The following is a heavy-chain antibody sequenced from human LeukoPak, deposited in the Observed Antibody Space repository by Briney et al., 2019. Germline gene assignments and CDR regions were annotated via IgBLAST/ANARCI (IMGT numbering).Heavy chain of an antibody. V-gene: IGHV3-30*02. Sequence: PGGSLRLSCAASGFTFSSYGMHWVRQAPGKGLEWVAFIRYDGSNKYYADSVKGRFTISRDNSKNTLYLQMNSLRAEDTAVYYCAKDYPYDFWSGYHVPFDYWGQGTLVTVSS. CDR2: IRYDGSNK. CDR1: GFTFSSYG. J-gene: IGHJ4*02. D-gene: IGHD3-3*01. CDR3: AKDYPYDFWSGYHVPFDY.